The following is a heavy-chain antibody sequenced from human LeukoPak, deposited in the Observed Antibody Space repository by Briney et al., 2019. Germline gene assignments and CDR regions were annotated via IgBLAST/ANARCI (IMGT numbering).Heavy chain of an antibody. CDR3: ARYIGDYGSGSPFYYWYGMDV. Sequence: PSETLSLTCTVSGGSISSSSYYWSWIRQHPGKGLEWIGYIYYSGSTYYNPSLKSRVTISVDTSKNQFSLKLSSVTAADTAVYYCARYIGDYGSGSPFYYWYGMDVWGQGTTVTVSS. V-gene: IGHV4-31*03. J-gene: IGHJ6*02. CDR2: IYYSGST. D-gene: IGHD3-10*01. CDR1: GGSISSSSYY.